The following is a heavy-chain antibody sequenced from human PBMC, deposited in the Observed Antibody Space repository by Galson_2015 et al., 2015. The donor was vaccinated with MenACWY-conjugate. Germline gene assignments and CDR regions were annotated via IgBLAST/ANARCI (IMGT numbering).Heavy chain of an antibody. Sequence: SLRLSCAASGFTFSDYQMTWIRQAPGKGLEWISYITYNSDYIKYADSVKGRFTVSRDNAKNSLYLQMNSLRAEDTALYYCSRDVSTTTRAFDIWGQGTMVTVSS. CDR2: ITYNSDYI. J-gene: IGHJ3*02. V-gene: IGHV3-11*06. D-gene: IGHD1-1*01. CDR3: SRDVSTTTRAFDI. CDR1: GFTFSDYQ.